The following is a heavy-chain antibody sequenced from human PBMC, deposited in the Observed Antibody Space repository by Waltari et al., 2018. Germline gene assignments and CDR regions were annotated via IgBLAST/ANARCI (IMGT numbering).Heavy chain of an antibody. V-gene: IGHV1-69*08. CDR3: ASAEASGYDFGY. CDR2: IIPIFGTA. D-gene: IGHD5-12*01. CDR1: GGTFRRYA. Sequence: QVQLVQSGAEVKKPGSSVKVSCKASGGTFRRYAIRWVRQAPGQGLQWIGRIIPIFGTANYEQKCQGRVTITADKSTSTAYMELSSLRSEDTAVYYCASAEASGYDFGYWGQGTLVTVSS. J-gene: IGHJ4*02.